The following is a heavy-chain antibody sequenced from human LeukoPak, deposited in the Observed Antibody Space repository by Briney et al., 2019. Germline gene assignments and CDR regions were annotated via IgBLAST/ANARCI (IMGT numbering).Heavy chain of an antibody. V-gene: IGHV3-48*01. D-gene: IGHD3-22*01. CDR2: ISSGSITI. CDR3: ARETYSYDSSGYYYPSGFDY. J-gene: IGHJ4*02. Sequence: GGSLRLSCAASGFTFSNYSMNWVRQAPGKGLEWVSYISSGSITIYYADSVKGRFTISRDNAKNSLYLQMNSLRAEDTAVHYCARETYSYDSSGYYYPSGFDYWGQGTLVTVSS. CDR1: GFTFSNYS.